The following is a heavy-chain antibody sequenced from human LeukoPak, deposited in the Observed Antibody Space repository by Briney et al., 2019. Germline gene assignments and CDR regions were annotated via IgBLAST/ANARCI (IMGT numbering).Heavy chain of an antibody. D-gene: IGHD3-3*01. CDR3: ARAPFAIFGVVHYYFDY. J-gene: IGHJ4*02. Sequence: SETLSLTCIVSGYSITSGYYWGWIRQPPGKGLEWIGSIYHSGDTYYNPSLKSRVTISVDTSKNQFSLKLDSVTAADTAVYYCARAPFAIFGVVHYYFDYWGQGTLVTVSS. CDR2: IYHSGDT. CDR1: GYSITSGYY. V-gene: IGHV4-38-2*02.